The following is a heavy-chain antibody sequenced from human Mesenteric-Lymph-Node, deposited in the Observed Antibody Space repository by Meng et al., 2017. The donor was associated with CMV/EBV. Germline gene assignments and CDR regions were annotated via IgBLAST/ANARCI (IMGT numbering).Heavy chain of an antibody. CDR1: GFTFSSYY. CDR2: IKPDGSEK. CDR3: ARDPVGMDV. Sequence: GESLKISCAASGFTFSSYYMSWVRQAPGKGLEWVANIKPDGSEKFYMDSVKGRFTISRDNAKNALHLQMESLRAEDTAVYYCARDPVGMDVWGQGTTVTSP. V-gene: IGHV3-7*01. J-gene: IGHJ6*02.